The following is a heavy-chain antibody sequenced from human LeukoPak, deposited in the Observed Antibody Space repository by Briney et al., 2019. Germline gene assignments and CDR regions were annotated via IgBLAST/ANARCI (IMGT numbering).Heavy chain of an antibody. D-gene: IGHD5-12*01. CDR2: ISSSSSTI. Sequence: GGSLRLSCAASGFTFSSYSMNWVRQAPGKGLEWVSYISSSSSTIYYADSVKGRFTISRDNAKNSLYLQMNSLRAEDTAVYYCARVGSGYDLTTYYYSYYMDVWGKGTTVTVSS. CDR1: GFTFSSYS. J-gene: IGHJ6*03. CDR3: ARVGSGYDLTTYYYSYYMDV. V-gene: IGHV3-48*01.